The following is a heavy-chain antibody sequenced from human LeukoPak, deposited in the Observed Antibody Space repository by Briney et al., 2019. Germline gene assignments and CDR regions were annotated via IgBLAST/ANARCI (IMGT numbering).Heavy chain of an antibody. CDR3: AREVSGFDV. Sequence: GGPLRLSCVASGFTLTSNRMNWVRQAPGKGLEWIAYISATGSVIYYADSVEGRFTISRDSVKNSLFLQMTSLTGEDTAVYYCAREVSGFDVWGQGTMVTVSS. V-gene: IGHV3-48*01. D-gene: IGHD2/OR15-2a*01. CDR1: GFTLTSNR. J-gene: IGHJ3*01. CDR2: ISATGSVI.